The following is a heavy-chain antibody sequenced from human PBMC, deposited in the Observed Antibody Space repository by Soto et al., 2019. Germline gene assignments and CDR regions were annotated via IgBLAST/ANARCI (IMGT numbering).Heavy chain of an antibody. V-gene: IGHV1-18*01. Sequence: ASVKVSCKASGYTFTSYGISWVRQAPGQGLEWMGWISAYNGNTNYAQKLQGRVTMTTDTSTSTAYMELRSLRSDDTAVYYCAAVKKPLVTLGYYFDYWGQGTLVTVSS. CDR2: ISAYNGNT. CDR1: GYTFTSYG. J-gene: IGHJ4*02. D-gene: IGHD6-13*01. CDR3: AAVKKPLVTLGYYFDY.